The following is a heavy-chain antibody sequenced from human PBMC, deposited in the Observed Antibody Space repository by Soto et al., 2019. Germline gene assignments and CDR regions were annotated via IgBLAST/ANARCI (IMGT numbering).Heavy chain of an antibody. CDR3: ARAIRRYGSGSYSPSPYYYYGMDV. V-gene: IGHV1-69*12. D-gene: IGHD3-10*01. CDR2: IIPIFGTA. J-gene: IGHJ6*02. Sequence: QVQLVQSGAEVKKPGSSVKVSCKASGGTFSSYAISWVRQAPGQGLEWMGGIIPIFGTANYAQKFQGRVTSTGDESTSTAYMELSRLRSEDTAVYYCARAIRRYGSGSYSPSPYYYYGMDVWGQGTTVTVSS. CDR1: GGTFSSYA.